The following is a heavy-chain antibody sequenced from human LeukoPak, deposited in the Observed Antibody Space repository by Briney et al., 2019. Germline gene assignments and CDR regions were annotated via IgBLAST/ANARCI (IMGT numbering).Heavy chain of an antibody. Sequence: GGSLRLSCAASGFTFSSYAMSWVRQAPGKGLEWVSAISGSGGSTYYADSVKGRFTISRDNSKNTLYLQMNSLRAEDTAVYYCAKASTRNYYGSGSHLDYWGQGTLVTVSS. CDR3: AKASTRNYYGSGSHLDY. D-gene: IGHD3-10*01. J-gene: IGHJ4*02. CDR2: ISGSGGST. V-gene: IGHV3-23*01. CDR1: GFTFSSYA.